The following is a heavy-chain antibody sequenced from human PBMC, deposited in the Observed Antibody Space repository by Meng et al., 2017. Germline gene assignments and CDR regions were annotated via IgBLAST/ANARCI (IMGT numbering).Heavy chain of an antibody. CDR2: INGVGVNT. CDR1: GFTFSNYD. J-gene: IGHJ4*02. V-gene: IGHV3-23*04. Sequence: VQQVGSGGGVAQPGRALRLSCAASGFTFSNYDIHWVRQAPAKGLEWVSTINGVGVNTYYADSAKGRFTISRDNSKNTLYLQMNSLRAEDTAIYYCATQPRVGSYWGRGTLVTVSS. D-gene: IGHD1-26*01. CDR3: ATQPRVGSY.